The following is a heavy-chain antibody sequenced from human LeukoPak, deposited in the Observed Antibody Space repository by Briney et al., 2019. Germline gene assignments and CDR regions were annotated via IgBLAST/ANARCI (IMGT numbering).Heavy chain of an antibody. D-gene: IGHD3-16*02. CDR1: GFTFGDYA. J-gene: IGHJ4*02. Sequence: KSGGSLRLSCTASGFTFGDYAMSWFRQAPGKGLEWVGFIRSKAYGGTTEYAASVKGRFTISRDDSKSIAYLQMNSLKTEDTAVYYCTRVWDYVWGSYRYTFDYWGQGTLVTVSS. V-gene: IGHV3-49*05. CDR2: IRSKAYGGTT. CDR3: TRVWDYVWGSYRYTFDY.